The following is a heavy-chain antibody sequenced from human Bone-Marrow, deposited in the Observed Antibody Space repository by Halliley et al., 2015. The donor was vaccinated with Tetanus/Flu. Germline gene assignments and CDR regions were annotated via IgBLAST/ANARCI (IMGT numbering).Heavy chain of an antibody. Sequence: TLSLTCTVSGGSESSYYWAWVRQPPGKGLEWIGTMYYNGSTYYNPSLKSRVTVSVDTSKNQLSLKLTSVTAADTAVYYCARPNLIVYAISSHYYGMDVWGQGPTVIVSS. CDR1: GGSESSYY. CDR3: ARPNLIVYAISSHYYGMDV. CDR2: MYYNGST. V-gene: IGHV4-39*01. D-gene: IGHD6-6*01. J-gene: IGHJ6*02.